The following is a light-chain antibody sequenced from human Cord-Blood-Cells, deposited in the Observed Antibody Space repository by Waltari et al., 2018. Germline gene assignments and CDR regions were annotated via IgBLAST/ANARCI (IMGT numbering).Light chain of an antibody. CDR2: QDS. CDR3: QAWDSSTVV. J-gene: IGLJ2*01. V-gene: IGLV3-1*01. CDR1: QLGDKY. Sequence: SYELTQPPSVSVSPGPTATIPCAGDQLGDKYACWYEKKPGQSPVLVIHQDSKRPSGLPGRFSGSNAGNTATLTISGTQAMDEADYYCQAWDSSTVVFGGGTKLTVL.